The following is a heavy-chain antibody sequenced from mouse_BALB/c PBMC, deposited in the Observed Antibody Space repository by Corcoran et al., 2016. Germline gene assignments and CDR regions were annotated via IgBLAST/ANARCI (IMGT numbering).Heavy chain of an antibody. CDR3: ALQYYCDF. CDR1: GYTFTDYV. V-gene: IGHV1-77*01. J-gene: IGHJ2*01. Sequence: QVQLQQSGPELVKPGASVKMSCKASGYTFTDYVISWVKQRTGQGLEWIGEMYPGSGSTNYNEKFKGKATLTADKSSNKAYMQLSSLTSEDSAVYFCALQYYCDFWGQGTTRTVSS. CDR2: MYPGSGST.